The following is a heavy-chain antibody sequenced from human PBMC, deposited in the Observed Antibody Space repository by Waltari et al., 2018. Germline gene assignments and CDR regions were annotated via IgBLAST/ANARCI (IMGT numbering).Heavy chain of an antibody. Sequence: QVQLQESGPGLVKPSQTLSLTCTVSGGSISSGSYYWSWIRQPAGKGLEWIGRIYTSGGTNYNPSLKSRVTISVDTSKNQFSLKLSSVTAADTAVYYCARDHGAAAPDYWGQGTLVTVSS. J-gene: IGHJ4*02. CDR2: IYTSGGT. D-gene: IGHD2-2*01. CDR3: ARDHGAAAPDY. CDR1: GGSISSGSYY. V-gene: IGHV4-61*02.